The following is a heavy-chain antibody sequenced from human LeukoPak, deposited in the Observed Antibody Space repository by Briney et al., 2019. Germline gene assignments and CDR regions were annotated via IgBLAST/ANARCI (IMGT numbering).Heavy chain of an antibody. CDR2: IYTSGST. CDR3: ASLSSTSLTRIGYDAFDI. D-gene: IGHD2-2*01. J-gene: IGHJ3*02. Sequence: ASETLSLTCTVSGGSVSSCYWSWIRQPAGKGLEWIGRIYTSGSTNYNPSLKSRVTISVDTSKNQFSLKLSSVTAADTAVYYCASLSSTSLTRIGYDAFDIWGQGTMVTVSS. CDR1: GGSVSSCY. V-gene: IGHV4-4*07.